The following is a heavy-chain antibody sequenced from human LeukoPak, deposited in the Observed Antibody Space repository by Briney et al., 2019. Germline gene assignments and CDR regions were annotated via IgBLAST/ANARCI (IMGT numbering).Heavy chain of an antibody. J-gene: IGHJ4*02. Sequence: SETLSLTCAVYGGSFSGYHCSWIRQPPGKGRDWIGEINHNESTNYNPSLQSRVTISVHTSKNQFSLKLSSVTAADTAVYYCARGAVGGCGGDCSYYFDYWGQGTLVTVSS. CDR3: ARGAVGGCGGDCSYYFDY. D-gene: IGHD2-21*02. CDR1: GGSFSGYH. V-gene: IGHV4-34*01. CDR2: INHNEST.